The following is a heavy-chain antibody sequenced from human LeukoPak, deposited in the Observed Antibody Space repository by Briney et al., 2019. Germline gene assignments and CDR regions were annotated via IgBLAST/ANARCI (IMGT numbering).Heavy chain of an antibody. CDR3: VPGGRYSYGYEFDP. Sequence: GGSLRLSCTASGLTFSSYSMNWVRQAPGKGLEWVANIKQDGSEKYYVDSVKGRFTISRDNAKNSLYLQMNSLRAEDTAVYYCVPGGRYSYGYEFDPWGQGTLVTVSS. J-gene: IGHJ5*02. CDR2: IKQDGSEK. V-gene: IGHV3-7*01. CDR1: GLTFSSYS. D-gene: IGHD5-18*01.